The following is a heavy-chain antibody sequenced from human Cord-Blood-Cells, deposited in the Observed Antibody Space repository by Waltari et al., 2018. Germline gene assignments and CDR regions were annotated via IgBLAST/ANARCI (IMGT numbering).Heavy chain of an antibody. CDR3: ARGRKARPFDY. CDR2: IYYSGST. J-gene: IGHJ4*02. CDR1: VGSISSSIYY. D-gene: IGHD2-15*01. Sequence: QLQLQESGPGLVKPSETLSLTCTVSVGSISSSIYYWGWIRQPPGKGLEWIGGIYYSGSTYYDPSLKSRVTISVDTSKNQFSLKLSSVTAADTAVYYCARGRKARPFDYWGQGTLVTVSS. V-gene: IGHV4-39*01.